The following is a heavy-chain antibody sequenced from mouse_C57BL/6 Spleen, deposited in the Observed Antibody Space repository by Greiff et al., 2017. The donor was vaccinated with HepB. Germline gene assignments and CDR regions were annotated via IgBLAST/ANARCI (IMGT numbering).Heavy chain of an antibody. CDR3: ASDGYDGDWYCDV. J-gene: IGHJ1*03. D-gene: IGHD2-2*01. CDR2: INPSSGYT. CDR1: GYTFTSYW. V-gene: IGHV1-7*01. Sequence: VQLQQSGAELAKPGASVKLSCKASGYTFTSYWMHWVNQRPGQGLDWIGYINPSSGYTKYNQKFKDKATLTADKSSSTAYMQLSSLTYEDSAVYYCASDGYDGDWYCDVWGTGTTVNVSS.